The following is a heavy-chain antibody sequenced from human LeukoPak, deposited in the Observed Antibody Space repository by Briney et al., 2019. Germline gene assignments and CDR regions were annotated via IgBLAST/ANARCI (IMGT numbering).Heavy chain of an antibody. Sequence: PGGSLRLSCAASGFTFSSYSMNWVRQAPGKGLEWVSSISSSSSYIYYADSVKGRFTISRDNAKNSLYLQMNSLRAEDTAVYYCARECGSGWQAFDYWGQGTLVTVSS. CDR1: GFTFSSYS. CDR2: ISSSSSYI. J-gene: IGHJ4*02. V-gene: IGHV3-21*01. CDR3: ARECGSGWQAFDY. D-gene: IGHD6-19*01.